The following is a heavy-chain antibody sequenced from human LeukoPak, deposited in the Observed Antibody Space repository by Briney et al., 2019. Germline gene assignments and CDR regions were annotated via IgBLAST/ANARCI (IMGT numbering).Heavy chain of an antibody. CDR2: ISGSGGST. CDR3: AKRGVVIRVILVGFHKAAYYFDS. V-gene: IGHV3-23*01. CDR1: GITLSNYG. Sequence: GGSLRLSCEVSGITLSNYGMSWVRQAPGKGLEWVAGISGSGGSTNYADSVKGRFTISRDNPKNTLYMQMHSLRAEDTAVYFCAKRGVVIRVILVGFHKAAYYFDSWGQGALVTVS. D-gene: IGHD2-21*01. J-gene: IGHJ4*02.